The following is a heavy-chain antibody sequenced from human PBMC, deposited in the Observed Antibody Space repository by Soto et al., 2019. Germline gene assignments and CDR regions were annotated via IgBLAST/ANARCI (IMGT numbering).Heavy chain of an antibody. CDR2: IIPIFGTA. CDR3: ARDGAIDFWGGFNWLDP. J-gene: IGHJ5*02. Sequence: GASVKVSCKASVGTFSSYAISWVRQAPGQGREWMGGIIPIFGTANYAPKFQGRVTITRDTSANIAYLEVSSLRSEDTALYYCARDGAIDFWGGFNWLDPWGQGTLVTVSS. CDR1: VGTFSSYA. D-gene: IGHD3-3*01. V-gene: IGHV1-69*05.